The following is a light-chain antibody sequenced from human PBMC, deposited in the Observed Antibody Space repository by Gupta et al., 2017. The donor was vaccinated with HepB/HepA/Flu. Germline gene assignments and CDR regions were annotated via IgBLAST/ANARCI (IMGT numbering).Light chain of an antibody. J-gene: IGLJ3*02. CDR1: GSNIGAGYD. V-gene: IGLV1-40*01. Sequence: QSVLTQPPSMSGAPGQTFTISCTGSGSNIGAGYDVHWYQQLPGTAPKVVIYSRNNRPTGVPDRFSGSKSGTSASLAITGLQAEDEADYYCQSYDSSLRGWLFGGGTKLTVL. CDR2: SRN. CDR3: QSYDSSLRGWL.